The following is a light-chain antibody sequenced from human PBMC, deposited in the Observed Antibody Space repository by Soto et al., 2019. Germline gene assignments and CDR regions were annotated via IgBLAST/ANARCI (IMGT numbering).Light chain of an antibody. CDR2: SNN. Sequence: QSVLTQPPSASGTPGQRVTISCSGSSSNIGRNTVNWYQQLPGTAPKLLIYSNNQRPSGVPDRFSGSKSATSGALAISGLQSEDEADYYCAGWDASLNGPVFGGGTKLTVL. CDR3: AGWDASLNGPV. J-gene: IGLJ2*01. V-gene: IGLV1-44*01. CDR1: SSNIGRNT.